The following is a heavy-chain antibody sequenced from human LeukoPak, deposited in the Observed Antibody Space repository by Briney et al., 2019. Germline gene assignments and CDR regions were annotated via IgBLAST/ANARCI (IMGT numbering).Heavy chain of an antibody. CDR1: GLTFSRFA. J-gene: IGHJ5*02. D-gene: IGHD4-23*01. Sequence: GGSLSLSCAASGLTFSRFARSWVRQPPGKGPEWVSGISGGGGNTYYADSVKGRFTISRDDSKNTLFLQMNSLRVEDTAVYYCANSPYVGDHGGLSAWGQGTLVTVSS. V-gene: IGHV3-23*01. CDR3: ANSPYVGDHGGLSA. CDR2: ISGGGGNT.